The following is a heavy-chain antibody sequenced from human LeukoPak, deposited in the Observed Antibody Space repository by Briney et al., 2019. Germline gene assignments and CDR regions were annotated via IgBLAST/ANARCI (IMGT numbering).Heavy chain of an antibody. CDR2: ISGSGGST. Sequence: GGSLRLSCAASGFTFSSYAMSWVRQAPGKGLEWVSAISGSGGSTYYADSVKGRFTISRDKSKNTLYLQMNSLRAEDTAVYYCAKAKSRDITIFGVATDDAFDIWGQGTMVTVSS. CDR3: AKAKSRDITIFGVATDDAFDI. D-gene: IGHD3-3*01. CDR1: GFTFSSYA. V-gene: IGHV3-23*01. J-gene: IGHJ3*02.